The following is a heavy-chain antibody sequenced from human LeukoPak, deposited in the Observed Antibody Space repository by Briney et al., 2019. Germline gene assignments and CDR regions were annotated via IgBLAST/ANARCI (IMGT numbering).Heavy chain of an antibody. D-gene: IGHD2-2*01. J-gene: IGHJ4*02. CDR2: ISSSSSYI. Sequence: GGSLRLSCAASGFTFSSYSMNWVRQAPGKGLEWVSSISSSSSYIYYADSVKGRFTISRDNAKNSLYLQMNSLRAEDAAVYYCARDPHCSSTSCFFDYWGQGTLVTVSS. CDR3: ARDPHCSSTSCFFDY. V-gene: IGHV3-21*01. CDR1: GFTFSSYS.